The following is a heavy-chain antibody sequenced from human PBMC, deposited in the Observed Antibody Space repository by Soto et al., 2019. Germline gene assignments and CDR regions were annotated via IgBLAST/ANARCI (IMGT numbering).Heavy chain of an antibody. Sequence: QVQLVESGGGVVQPGRSLRLSCAASGFTFSNYAMHWVRLAPGKGLEWVAVISYDGSNKFYADSVKGRFTISRDNSKNTLYLQMNSLRAEDTAIYYCARDKRDLRFLEWSYFFDYWAQGTLVTVSS. CDR1: GFTFSNYA. D-gene: IGHD3-3*01. CDR2: ISYDGSNK. CDR3: ARDKRDLRFLEWSYFFDY. J-gene: IGHJ4*02. V-gene: IGHV3-30-3*01.